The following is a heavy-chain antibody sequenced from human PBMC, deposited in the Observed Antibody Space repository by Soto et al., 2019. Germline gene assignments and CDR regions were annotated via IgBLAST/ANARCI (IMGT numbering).Heavy chain of an antibody. CDR3: APRILWWSPGLEY. CDR2: IKDDGSEK. J-gene: IGHJ4*02. V-gene: IGHV3-7*01. D-gene: IGHD2-21*01. CDR1: GFTFRNYW. Sequence: GGSLRLSCAASGFTFRNYWMSWVRQAPGKGLEWVANIKDDGSEKYYVDSVKGRFTISRDNAKNSLYLQMNSLRVEDTAVYYCAPRILWWSPGLEYWGQGTLVTVSS.